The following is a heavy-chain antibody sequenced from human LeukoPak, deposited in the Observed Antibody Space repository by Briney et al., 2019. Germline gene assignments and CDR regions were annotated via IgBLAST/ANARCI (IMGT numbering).Heavy chain of an antibody. Sequence: SVKVSCKASGGTFSSYAISWVRQAPGQGLEWMGGIIPIFGTANYAQKFQGRVTITADKSTSTAYMELSSLRSEDTAVYYCARGYDYGDYVSAYWGQGTLVTVSS. CDR2: IIPIFGTA. D-gene: IGHD4-17*01. J-gene: IGHJ4*02. V-gene: IGHV1-69*06. CDR1: GGTFSSYA. CDR3: ARGYDYGDYVSAY.